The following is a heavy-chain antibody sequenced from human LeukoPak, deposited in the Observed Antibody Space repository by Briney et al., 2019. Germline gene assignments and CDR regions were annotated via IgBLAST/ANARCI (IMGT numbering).Heavy chain of an antibody. CDR3: TRQMPAIRYFDF. V-gene: IGHV3-74*01. Sequence: PGGSLRLSCAASGFTFSSYWMHWVRQAPGQGLVRVSLINTDGSSATYADSVKGRFTISRDNARNTLYLQMNSLRAEDTAVYYCTRQMPAIRYFDFWGQGTLVTVSS. D-gene: IGHD5-24*01. CDR1: GFTFSSYW. J-gene: IGHJ4*02. CDR2: INTDGSSA.